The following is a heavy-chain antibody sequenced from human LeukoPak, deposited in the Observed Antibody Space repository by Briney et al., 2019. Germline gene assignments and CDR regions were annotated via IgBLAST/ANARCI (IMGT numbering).Heavy chain of an antibody. CDR2: TYYRSKWYN. V-gene: IGHV6-1*01. J-gene: IGHJ5*02. CDR1: GYSVSSNSAA. Sequence: SQTLSLTCAISGYSVSSNSAAWNWIRQSPSRGLEWLGRTYYRSKWYNDYAVSVKSRITINPVTSKNQFSLQLNSVTPEDTAVYYCARTISPALSSGVNWFDPWGQGTLVTVSS. CDR3: ARTISPALSSGVNWFDP. D-gene: IGHD6-19*01.